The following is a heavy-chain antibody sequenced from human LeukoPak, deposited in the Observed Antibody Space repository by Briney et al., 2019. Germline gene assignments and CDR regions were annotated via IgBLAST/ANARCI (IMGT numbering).Heavy chain of an antibody. CDR3: ARERYCSSTSCLNWFDP. V-gene: IGHV3-21*01. J-gene: IGHJ5*02. Sequence: GGSLRLSCAASGFTFSSYSMNWVRQAPGKGLEWVSSITSSSSYIYYADLVKGRFTISSDNAKNSLYLQMNSLRAEDTAVYYCARERYCSSTSCLNWFDPWGQGTLVTVSS. CDR2: ITSSSSYI. D-gene: IGHD2-2*01. CDR1: GFTFSSYS.